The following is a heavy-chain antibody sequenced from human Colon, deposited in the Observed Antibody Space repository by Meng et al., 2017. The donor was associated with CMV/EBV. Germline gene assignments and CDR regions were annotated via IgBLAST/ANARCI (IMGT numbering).Heavy chain of an antibody. J-gene: IGHJ4*02. CDR3: ARHETYYEYGDCVPQYYFDT. D-gene: IGHD4-17*01. CDR1: GGSIRTTSSY. Sequence: SETLSLTCIVSGGSIRTTSSYWGWIRQPPGKGLEWIASIFYSSTTNYHPSLRSRVSISVEASKNQFSLRLNSVTDADTAVYYCARHETYYEYGDCVPQYYFDTWGQGTLVTVSS. CDR2: IFYSSTT. V-gene: IGHV4-39*01.